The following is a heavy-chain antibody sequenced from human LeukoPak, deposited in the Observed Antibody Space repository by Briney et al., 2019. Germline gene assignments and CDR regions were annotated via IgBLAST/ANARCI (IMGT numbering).Heavy chain of an antibody. V-gene: IGHV1-69*04. CDR3: AREGHDYAFDY. D-gene: IGHD4-17*01. Sequence: GASVKVSCKASGGTFSSYAISWVRQAPGQGLEWMGRIIPILGTANYAQKFQGRVTITADKSTSTAYMELSSLRSEDTAVYYCAREGHDYAFDYWGQGTLVTVSS. CDR1: GGTFSSYA. J-gene: IGHJ4*02. CDR2: IIPILGTA.